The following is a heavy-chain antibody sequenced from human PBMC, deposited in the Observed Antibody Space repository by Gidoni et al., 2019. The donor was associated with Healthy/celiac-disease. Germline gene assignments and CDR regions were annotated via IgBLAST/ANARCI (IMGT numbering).Heavy chain of an antibody. D-gene: IGHD3-22*01. CDR1: GYTFTSYG. V-gene: IGHV1-18*01. J-gene: IGHJ2*01. CDR2: ISAYNGNT. CDR3: ARVPDSSGYNGWYFDL. Sequence: QVQLVQSGAEVKKPGASVKVSCKASGYTFTSYGISWVRQAPGQGLEWMGWISAYNGNTNYAQKLQGRVTMTTDTSTSTDYMELRSLRSDDTAVYYCARVPDSSGYNGWYFDLWGRGTLVTVSS.